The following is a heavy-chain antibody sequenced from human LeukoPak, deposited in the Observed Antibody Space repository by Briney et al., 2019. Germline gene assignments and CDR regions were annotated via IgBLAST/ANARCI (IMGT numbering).Heavy chain of an antibody. Sequence: HSGGSLRLSCAASGFTFSDHYMDWVRQAPGKGLEWVGRARNKANSYTTEYAASVKGRFTISRDDSKNSLYLQMNSLKTEDTAVYYCARGYCSGGSCYFDYWGQGTLVTVSS. CDR2: ARNKANSYTT. D-gene: IGHD2-15*01. J-gene: IGHJ4*02. CDR3: ARGYCSGGSCYFDY. CDR1: GFTFSDHY. V-gene: IGHV3-72*01.